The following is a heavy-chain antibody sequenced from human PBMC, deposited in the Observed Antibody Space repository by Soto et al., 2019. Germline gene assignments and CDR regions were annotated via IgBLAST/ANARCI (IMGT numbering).Heavy chain of an antibody. CDR1: GFTVSSNY. CDR3: ARASYGDYAFDI. D-gene: IGHD4-17*01. CDR2: IYSGGST. Sequence: GGSLRLSCAASGFTVSSNYMSWVRQAPGKGLEWVSVIYSGGSTYYADSVKGRFTISRDNSKNTLYLQMNSLRAKDTAVYYCARASYGDYAFDIWGQGTMVTVSS. J-gene: IGHJ3*02. V-gene: IGHV3-66*01.